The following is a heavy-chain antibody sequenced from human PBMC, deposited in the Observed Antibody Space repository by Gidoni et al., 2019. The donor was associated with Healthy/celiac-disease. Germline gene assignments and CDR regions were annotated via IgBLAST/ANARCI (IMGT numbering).Heavy chain of an antibody. Sequence: QVKRHESGPGLGKPSGTQSLNCSVVGGSISSYYWSWIRQPPGKGLEWIGYIYYSGSTNYNPPLKSRVTISVDTSKNQFPRELSSVTAAATAVYYCARDGVMVRGAPGYFDYWGQGTLVTVSS. D-gene: IGHD3-10*01. V-gene: IGHV4-59*01. J-gene: IGHJ4*02. CDR3: ARDGVMVRGAPGYFDY. CDR2: IYYSGST. CDR1: GGSISSYY.